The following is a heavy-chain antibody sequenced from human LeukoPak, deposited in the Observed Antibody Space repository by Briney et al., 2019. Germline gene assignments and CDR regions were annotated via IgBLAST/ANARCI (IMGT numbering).Heavy chain of an antibody. V-gene: IGHV3-74*01. CDR3: ARGSTQYSSGWYGLDY. CDR2: VNSDGSST. CDR1: GFTFSSYW. J-gene: IGHJ4*02. D-gene: IGHD6-19*01. Sequence: GGSLRLSCAASGFTFSSYWMHWVRQAPGKGLVWVSRVNSDGSSTTYADSVKGRFTISRDNAKNTLYLQMNSLRAEDAAVYYCARGSTQYSSGWYGLDYWGQGTLVTVSS.